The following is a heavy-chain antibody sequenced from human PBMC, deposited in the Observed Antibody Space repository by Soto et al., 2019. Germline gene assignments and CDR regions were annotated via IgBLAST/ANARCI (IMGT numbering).Heavy chain of an antibody. CDR2: INADNGNT. V-gene: IGHV1-3*01. J-gene: IGHJ6*02. CDR1: GYTFTSYL. CDR3: AATLSSGRTNRRGYYYYGMDV. Sequence: GASVKVCCKPSGYTFTSYLIYWVRQAPGQRLEWMGWINADNGNTKYAQKLQGRVTITGDMSTSTAYMELSSLRSEDTAVYYCAATLSSGRTNRRGYYYYGMDVWGQGTTVTVSS. D-gene: IGHD6-19*01.